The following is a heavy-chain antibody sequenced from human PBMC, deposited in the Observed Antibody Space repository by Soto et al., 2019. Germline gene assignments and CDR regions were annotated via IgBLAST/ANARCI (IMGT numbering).Heavy chain of an antibody. CDR3: ANASKGYTGYDLDY. CDR2: LSGSGSTT. D-gene: IGHD5-12*01. J-gene: IGHJ4*02. CDR1: GFSFGGYG. Sequence: EVQLLESGGALVQPGGSLRLSCAASGFSFGGYGMSWVRQAPGKGLEWVSALSGSGSTTYYADSVRGRFIISRDNSRDTLFLQMNSLRAEDTAVYFCANASKGYTGYDLDYWGQGTVVTVSP. V-gene: IGHV3-23*01.